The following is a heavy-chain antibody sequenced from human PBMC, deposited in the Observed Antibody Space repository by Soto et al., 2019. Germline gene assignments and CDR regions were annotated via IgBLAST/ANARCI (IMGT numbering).Heavy chain of an antibody. J-gene: IGHJ6*02. V-gene: IGHV3-53*01. CDR3: AREIRDYSYYGMDV. Sequence: HPGGSLRLSCAASGFVVSSNYMSWVRQAPGKGLEWVSVIYSGGSTYDADSVKGRVTISRDNSKNTLYLQMNSLRAEDTAVYYCAREIRDYSYYGMDVWGQGTTVTVSS. CDR2: IYSGGST. CDR1: GFVVSSNY.